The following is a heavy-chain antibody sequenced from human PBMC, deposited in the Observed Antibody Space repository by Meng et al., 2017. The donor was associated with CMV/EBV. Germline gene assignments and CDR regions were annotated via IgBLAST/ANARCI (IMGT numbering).Heavy chain of an antibody. V-gene: IGHV3-23*01. CDR3: ARGAGPNDYGRS. Sequence: GESLKISCAASGFTFSSYAMNWVRQAPGKGLEWVSAVTDSGVSTYYADSVKGRFTIARDNYKNTLYLQMNSLRAEDSAVYYCARGAGPNDYGRSWGQGMLVTVSS. CDR1: GFTFSSYA. CDR2: VTDSGVST. J-gene: IGHJ1*01. D-gene: IGHD4-17*01.